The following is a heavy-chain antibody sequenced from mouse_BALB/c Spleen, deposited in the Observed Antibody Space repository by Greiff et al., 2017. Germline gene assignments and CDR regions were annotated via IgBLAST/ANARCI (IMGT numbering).Heavy chain of an antibody. V-gene: IGHV1-5*01. J-gene: IGHJ2*01. CDR2: IYPGNSDT. CDR1: GYSFTSYW. Sequence: VQLQQSGTVLARPGASVKMSCKASGYSFTSYWMHWVKQRPGQGLEWIGAIYPGNSDTSYNQKFKGKAKLTAVTSASTAYMELSSLTNEDSAVYYCTREGKFITTVVTYFDYWGQGTTLTVSS. D-gene: IGHD1-1*01. CDR3: TREGKFITTVVTYFDY.